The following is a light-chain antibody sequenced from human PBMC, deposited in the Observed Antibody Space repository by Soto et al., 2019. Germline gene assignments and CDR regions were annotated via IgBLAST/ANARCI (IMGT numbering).Light chain of an antibody. CDR1: SSDVGGYNH. Sequence: LTQPASVSGSPGQAITISCTGTSSDVGGYNHVSWYQQHPGKAPKLMIYEVSNRPSGVSNRFSGSKSGNTASLTISGLQAEDEADYYCTSYTTSSTPYVFAAGTKVTVL. CDR3: TSYTTSSTPYV. CDR2: EVS. V-gene: IGLV2-14*01. J-gene: IGLJ1*01.